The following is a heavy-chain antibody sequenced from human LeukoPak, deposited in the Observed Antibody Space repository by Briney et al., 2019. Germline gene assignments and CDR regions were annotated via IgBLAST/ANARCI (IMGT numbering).Heavy chain of an antibody. Sequence: GGSLRLSCAASGFTFSDYYMSWIRQAPGKGLEWVAFIRSDESSKNYADSVKGQFTISRDNFKSTLYLQMNSLRTEDTAVYYCAKSCSVGSCYPDYWGQGTLVTVSS. J-gene: IGHJ4*02. CDR3: AKSCSVGSCYPDY. D-gene: IGHD2-15*01. CDR1: GFTFSDYY. V-gene: IGHV3-30*02. CDR2: IRSDESSK.